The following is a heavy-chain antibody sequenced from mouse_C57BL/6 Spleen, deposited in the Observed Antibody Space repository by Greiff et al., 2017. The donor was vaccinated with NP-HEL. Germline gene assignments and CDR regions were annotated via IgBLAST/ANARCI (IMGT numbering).Heavy chain of an antibody. J-gene: IGHJ2*01. V-gene: IGHV1-82*01. CDR3: ASNGVDY. CDR1: GYAFSRSW. D-gene: IGHD4-1*01. CDR2: IYPGDGDT. Sequence: QVQLKQSGPELVKPGASVKISCKASGYAFSRSWMNWVKPRPGKGLEGIGRIYPGDGDTNYNGKFKGKATLTADKSSSTAYMQLSSLTSEDSAVYFCASNGVDYWGQVTTLTVSS.